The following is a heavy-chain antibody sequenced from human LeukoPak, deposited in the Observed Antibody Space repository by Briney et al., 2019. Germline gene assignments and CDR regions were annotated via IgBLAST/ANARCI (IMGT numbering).Heavy chain of an antibody. Sequence: QAGGSLRLSCAASGLTVSSNYMSWVRQAPGKGLEWVSTISGGGGSTDYTDSVKGRFTISRDNSKNTLYLQMNSLRVEDTAIYYCAKTYFYSSGGAYWGQGTLVTVSS. J-gene: IGHJ4*02. CDR3: AKTYFYSSGGAY. D-gene: IGHD3-10*01. CDR2: ISGGGGST. V-gene: IGHV3-23*01. CDR1: GLTVSSNY.